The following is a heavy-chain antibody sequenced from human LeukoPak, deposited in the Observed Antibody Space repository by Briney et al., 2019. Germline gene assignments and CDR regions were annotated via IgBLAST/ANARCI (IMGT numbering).Heavy chain of an antibody. CDR2: IKQDGNGK. Sequence: GGSLRLSCAASGFTFSSYRMSWVRQAPGKGLEWVANIKQDGNGKHYVDSVKGRFTISRANAKNSLYLKTNSLRAEDTAVYYCARDTLPNRYCSGGSCYSDYWGQGTLVTVSS. CDR3: ARDTLPNRYCSGGSCYSDY. D-gene: IGHD2-15*01. J-gene: IGHJ4*02. V-gene: IGHV3-7*01. CDR1: GFTFSSYR.